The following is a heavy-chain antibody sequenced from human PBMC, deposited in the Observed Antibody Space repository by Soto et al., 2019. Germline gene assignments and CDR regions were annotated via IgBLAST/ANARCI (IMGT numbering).Heavy chain of an antibody. CDR3: ARQKAMPPHFYSGMDV. Sequence: QVHLVQSGAEVKKPGSSVKVSCTASGGTFGSYTVTWVRQAPEQGLEWMGEIIPMFGTASYAQKFQGRVTLTADKSTTTAHMELSSLSSDDTAVYFCARQKAMPPHFYSGMDVWGQGTTVTVSS. CDR2: IIPMFGTA. J-gene: IGHJ6*02. D-gene: IGHD2-2*01. CDR1: GGTFGSYT. V-gene: IGHV1-69*06.